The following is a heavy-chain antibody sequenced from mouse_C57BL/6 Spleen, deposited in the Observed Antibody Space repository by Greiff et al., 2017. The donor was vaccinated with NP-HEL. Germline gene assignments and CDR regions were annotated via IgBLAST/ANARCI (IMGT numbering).Heavy chain of an antibody. CDR3: ARDLYGSYCDY. J-gene: IGHJ2*01. V-gene: IGHV5-4*01. CDR2: ISDGGSYT. Sequence: EVKLEESGGGLVKPGGSLKLSCAASGFTFSSYAMSWVRQTPEKRLEWVATISDGGSYTYYPDNVKGRFTISRDNAKNNLYLQMSHLKSEDTAMYYGARDLYGSYCDYWGQGTTLTGSS. CDR1: GFTFSSYA. D-gene: IGHD1-1*01.